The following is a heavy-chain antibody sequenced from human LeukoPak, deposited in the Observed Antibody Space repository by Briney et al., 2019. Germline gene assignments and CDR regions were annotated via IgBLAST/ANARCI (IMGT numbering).Heavy chain of an antibody. D-gene: IGHD3-22*01. J-gene: IGHJ4*02. CDR1: GFSLSTSGVG. V-gene: IGHV2-5*02. CDR2: IYWDNDK. CDR3: AHLSRRKYYYDSSDYYRLFDY. Sequence: SGPTLVNPTQTLTLTCTFSGFSLSTSGVGVGWIRQPPGKALEWLALIYWDNDKRYSPSLKSRLTITKDTSKNQVVLTMTNMDPVDTATYYCAHLSRRKYYYDSSDYYRLFDYWGQGSLVTVSS.